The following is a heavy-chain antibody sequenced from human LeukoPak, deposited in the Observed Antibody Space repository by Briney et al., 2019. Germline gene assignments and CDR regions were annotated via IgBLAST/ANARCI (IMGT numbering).Heavy chain of an antibody. CDR2: INHSGST. D-gene: IGHD3-9*01. CDR3: ARRSLRYFDWAMDV. CDR1: GGSFSGYY. V-gene: IGHV4-34*01. Sequence: PSETLSLTXAVYGGSFSGYYWSWIRQTPGKGLEWIGEINHSGSTNYNPSLKSRVTISVDTSKNQFSLKLSSVTAADTAVYYCARRSLRYFDWAMDVWDKGTTVTVSS. J-gene: IGHJ6*04.